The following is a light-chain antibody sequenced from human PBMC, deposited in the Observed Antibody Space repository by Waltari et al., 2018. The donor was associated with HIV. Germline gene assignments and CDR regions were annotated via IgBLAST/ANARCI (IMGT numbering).Light chain of an antibody. Sequence: QSALTQPASVSGSPGQSITISCTGTNSDVGSYNIVSWYQQHPGKAPKLIIYEGSKRPSGVSNRFSGSKSGNTASLTISGLQAEDEADYYCCSYAGTNWVFGGGTKLTVL. CDR3: CSYAGTNWV. V-gene: IGLV2-23*01. J-gene: IGLJ3*02. CDR1: NSDVGSYNI. CDR2: EGS.